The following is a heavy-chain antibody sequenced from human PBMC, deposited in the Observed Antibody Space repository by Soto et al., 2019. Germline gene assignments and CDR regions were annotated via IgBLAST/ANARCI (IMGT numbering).Heavy chain of an antibody. J-gene: IGHJ6*02. CDR3: ARHIAVAENYYYYGMDV. CDR1: GGTFSSYA. Sequence: QVQLVQSGAEVKKPGSSVKVSCKASGGTFSSYAISWVRQAPGQGLEWMGGIIPIFGTANYAQKFQGRVTITADESTSPAYMELSSLRSEDTAVYYCARHIAVAENYYYYGMDVWGQGTTVTVSS. CDR2: IIPIFGTA. V-gene: IGHV1-69*12. D-gene: IGHD6-19*01.